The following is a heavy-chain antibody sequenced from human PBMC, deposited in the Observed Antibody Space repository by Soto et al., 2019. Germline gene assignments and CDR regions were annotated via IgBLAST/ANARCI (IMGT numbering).Heavy chain of an antibody. J-gene: IGHJ4*02. V-gene: IGHV3-15*01. D-gene: IGHD1-26*01. CDR1: GFTFKTAW. CDR3: ATDLPTEGAGEFYS. CDR2: VTTGGPT. Sequence: LRLSCVASGFTFKTAWMAWVRQAPGKGLEWVGHVTTGGPTHYAAPVKGKFTISRDDSKNTAYLQMNSLKAEDTAVYYCATDLPTEGAGEFYSWGQGTPVPVSS.